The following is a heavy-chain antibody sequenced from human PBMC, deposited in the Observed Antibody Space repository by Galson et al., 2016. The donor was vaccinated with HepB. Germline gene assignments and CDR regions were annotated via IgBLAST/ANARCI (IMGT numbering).Heavy chain of an antibody. J-gene: IGHJ1*01. CDR2: ISSSSSYI. V-gene: IGHV3-21*01. CDR3: ARAGGSGYYISH. D-gene: IGHD3-22*01. CDR1: GFTFSNYS. Sequence: SLRLSCAASGFTFSNYSMNWARQAPGKGLESVSSISSSSSYIYNADSVRGRFTISRDNAKNSLYLQMNSLRAEDTAVYYCARAGGSGYYISHWGQGTLVTVSS.